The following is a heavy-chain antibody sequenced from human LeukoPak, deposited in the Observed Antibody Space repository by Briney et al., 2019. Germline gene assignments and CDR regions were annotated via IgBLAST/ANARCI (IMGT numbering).Heavy chain of an antibody. CDR2: IYTSGST. J-gene: IGHJ3*02. V-gene: IGHV4-4*07. CDR3: ARDRGRWLGEARDAFDI. CDR1: GGSISSYY. D-gene: IGHD3-10*01. Sequence: SETLSLTCSVSGGSISSYYWSWIRQPAGKGLEGIGRIYTSGSTNYNPSLKSRVTMSVDTSKNQFSLKLSSVTAADTAVYYCARDRGRWLGEARDAFDIWGQGTMVTVFS.